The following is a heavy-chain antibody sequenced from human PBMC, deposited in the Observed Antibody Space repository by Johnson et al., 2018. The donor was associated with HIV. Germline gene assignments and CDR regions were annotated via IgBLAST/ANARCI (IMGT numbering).Heavy chain of an antibody. J-gene: IGHJ3*02. CDR2: ISWNSGSI. D-gene: IGHD1-26*01. CDR1: GFTVSSNY. CDR3: AKDTRELPGRGAFDI. V-gene: IGHV3-9*01. Sequence: VQLVESGGGVVQPGRSLRLSCAASGFTVSSNYMSRVRQAPGKGLEWVSGISWNSGSIGYADSVKGRFTISRDNAKNSLYLQMNSLRAEDTALYYCAKDTRELPGRGAFDIWGQGTMVTVSS.